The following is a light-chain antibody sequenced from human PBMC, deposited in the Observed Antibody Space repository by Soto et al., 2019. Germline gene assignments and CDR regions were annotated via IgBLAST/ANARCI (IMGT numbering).Light chain of an antibody. CDR1: QSVTSSY. CDR3: QQHNDWPT. CDR2: GAS. Sequence: EIVLTQSPGTLSLSSGERATLSCRASQSVTSSYLAWYQQKPGQAPKLLMYGASIRTSGIPARFSGSGSGTEIILTISSVESEDFAIYYCQQHNDWPTFGQGTRLEIK. J-gene: IGKJ5*01. V-gene: IGKV3D-15*01.